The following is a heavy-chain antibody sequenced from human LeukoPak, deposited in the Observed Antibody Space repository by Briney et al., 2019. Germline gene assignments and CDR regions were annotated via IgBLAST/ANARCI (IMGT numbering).Heavy chain of an antibody. D-gene: IGHD6-19*01. J-gene: IGHJ4*02. Sequence: PSETLSLTCTVSGGFISRSYWSRLRHPAAPALASVGRIYTSESTIYNPSLKSRVTISVDTSKNQFSLKLSSVTAADTAVYYCARDSSGWQYYFDYWGQGTLVTVSS. V-gene: IGHV4-4*07. CDR1: GGFISRSY. CDR3: ARDSSGWQYYFDY. CDR2: IYTSEST.